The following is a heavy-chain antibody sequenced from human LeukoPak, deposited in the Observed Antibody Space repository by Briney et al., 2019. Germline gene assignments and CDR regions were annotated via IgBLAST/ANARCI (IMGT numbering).Heavy chain of an antibody. Sequence: RGSLRLSCAASGFTFSTYWMSWVRQAPGKGLEWVANIKQDGSEKYYVDSVKGRFTISRDNAKNSLYLQMNSLRAEDTALYYCARDLPYYDRSGMAFDYWGQGTLVTVSS. V-gene: IGHV3-7*03. CDR1: GFTFSTYW. D-gene: IGHD3-22*01. CDR2: IKQDGSEK. J-gene: IGHJ4*02. CDR3: ARDLPYYDRSGMAFDY.